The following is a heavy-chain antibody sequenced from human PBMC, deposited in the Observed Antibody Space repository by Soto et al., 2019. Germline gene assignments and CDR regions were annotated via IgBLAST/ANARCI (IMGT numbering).Heavy chain of an antibody. Sequence: GGSLRLSCAASGFTFGSYGMHWVRQAPGKGLEWVAVIWYDGSNKYYADSVKGRFTVSRDNSKNTLYLQMNSLRAEDTAVYYCAREGIRLGELSPLDYWGQGTLVTVSS. CDR2: IWYDGSNK. CDR3: AREGIRLGELSPLDY. J-gene: IGHJ4*02. CDR1: GFTFGSYG. V-gene: IGHV3-33*01. D-gene: IGHD3-16*02.